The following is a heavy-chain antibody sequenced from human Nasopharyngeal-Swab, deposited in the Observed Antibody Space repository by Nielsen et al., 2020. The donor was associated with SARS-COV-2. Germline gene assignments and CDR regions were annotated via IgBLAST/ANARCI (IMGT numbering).Heavy chain of an antibody. CDR3: TTDFYFDY. Sequence: ETLSLTCAASGFIFSESAMHWVRQASGKGLEWLGRIGDKAHNYATTYGESVRGRFTISREDSKNTVFLQMDSLKTEDTALYYCTTDFYFDYWGQGTLVTVSS. V-gene: IGHV3-73*01. J-gene: IGHJ4*02. CDR2: IGDKAHNYAT. CDR1: GFIFSESA.